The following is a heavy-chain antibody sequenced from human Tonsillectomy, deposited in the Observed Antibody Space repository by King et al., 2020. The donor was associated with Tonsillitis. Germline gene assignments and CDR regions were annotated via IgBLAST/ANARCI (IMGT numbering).Heavy chain of an antibody. Sequence: VQLVESGGGVVQPGRSLRLSCAASGFTFSSYGMHWVRQAPGKGLEWVAVISYDGGNKYYADSVKGRFTISRDNSKNTLYLQMNSMRAEDTAVYYCAKDMKGLVVVAAEFDYWGQGTLVTVSS. J-gene: IGHJ4*02. CDR3: AKDMKGLVVVAAEFDY. V-gene: IGHV3-30*18. CDR2: ISYDGGNK. D-gene: IGHD2-15*01. CDR1: GFTFSSYG.